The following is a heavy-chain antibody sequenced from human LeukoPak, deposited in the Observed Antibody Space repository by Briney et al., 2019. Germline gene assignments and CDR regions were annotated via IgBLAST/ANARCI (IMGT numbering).Heavy chain of an antibody. Sequence: GGSLRLSCAASGFTFSSYSMNWVRQAPGKGLEWVSYISSSSSTIYYADSVKGRFTISRGNAKNSLYLQMNSLRAEDTAVYYCARCMGECQLVSWFDPWGQGTLVTVSS. CDR1: GFTFSSYS. V-gene: IGHV3-48*04. J-gene: IGHJ5*02. D-gene: IGHD3-16*01. CDR3: ARCMGECQLVSWFDP. CDR2: ISSSSSTI.